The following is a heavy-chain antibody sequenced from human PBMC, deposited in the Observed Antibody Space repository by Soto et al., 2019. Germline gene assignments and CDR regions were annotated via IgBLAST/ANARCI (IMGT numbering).Heavy chain of an antibody. CDR1: GFTFSSYG. CDR2: ISYDGSNK. D-gene: IGHD1-26*01. CDR3: AKNSRGEGGSYYFDY. J-gene: IGHJ4*02. V-gene: IGHV3-30*18. Sequence: GGSLRLSCAASGFTFSSYGMHWVRQAPGKGLEWVAVISYDGSNKYYADSVKGRFTISRDNSKNTLYLQMNSLRAEDTAVYYCAKNSRGEGGSYYFDYWGQGTLVTVSS.